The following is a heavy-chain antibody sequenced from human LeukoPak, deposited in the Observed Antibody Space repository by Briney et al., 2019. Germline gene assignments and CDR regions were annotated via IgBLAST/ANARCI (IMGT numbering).Heavy chain of an antibody. J-gene: IGHJ6*02. CDR1: GYTFTSYA. Sequence: ASVKVSCKASGYTFTSYAMNWVRQAPGQGLEWMGWINTNTVNPTYAQGFTGRFVFSLDTSVSTAYLQISSLKAEDTAVYYCARFGKQGYCSGGSCYGYPYYYYGMDVWGQGTTVTVSS. CDR3: ARFGKQGYCSGGSCYGYPYYYYGMDV. D-gene: IGHD2-15*01. V-gene: IGHV7-4-1*02. CDR2: INTNTVNP.